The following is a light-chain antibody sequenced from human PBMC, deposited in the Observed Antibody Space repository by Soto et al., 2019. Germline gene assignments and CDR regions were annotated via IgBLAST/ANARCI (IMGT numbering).Light chain of an antibody. CDR1: TSNIGSNT. CDR3: AIWDLTLSAWV. J-gene: IGLJ3*02. V-gene: IGLV1-44*01. CDR2: SND. Sequence: QSVLTQPPSASGTPGQRGTISCSGTTSNIGSNTVSWYHHLPGTAPKLLIYSNDQRPSGVPDRFSGSKSGTSASLAISGLQSEDEADYYCAIWDLTLSAWVFGGGTKLTVL.